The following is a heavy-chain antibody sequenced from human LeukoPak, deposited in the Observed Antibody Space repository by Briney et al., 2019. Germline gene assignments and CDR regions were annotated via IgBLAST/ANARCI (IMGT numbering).Heavy chain of an antibody. D-gene: IGHD3-10*01. CDR1: GFTFSSYG. J-gene: IGHJ2*01. V-gene: IGHV3-33*01. CDR3: ASEGAFRDGSRRYFDI. CDR2: IWYDGSEK. Sequence: PGGSLRLSCAASGFTFSSYGMHWVRQAPGKGLEWVAVIWYDGSEKLYAESVKGRFTISRDNSINTLYLQMNSLRAEDTALYYCASEGAFRDGSRRYFDIWGRGTLVTVSS.